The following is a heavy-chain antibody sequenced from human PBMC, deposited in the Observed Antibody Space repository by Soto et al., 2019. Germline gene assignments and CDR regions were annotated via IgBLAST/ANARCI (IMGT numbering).Heavy chain of an antibody. CDR2: ISGSGGST. CDR1: GFTFSSYA. CDR3: AKSAEYSSWRYHYGMDV. Sequence: GGSLRLSCVASGFTFSSYAMSWVRQAPGKGLEWVSAISGSGGSTYHADSVKGRFTISRDNSKNTLYLQMNSLTAQDTAVYYCAKSAEYSSWRYHYGMDVWGQGTTVTVSS. J-gene: IGHJ6*02. D-gene: IGHD6-6*01. V-gene: IGHV3-23*01.